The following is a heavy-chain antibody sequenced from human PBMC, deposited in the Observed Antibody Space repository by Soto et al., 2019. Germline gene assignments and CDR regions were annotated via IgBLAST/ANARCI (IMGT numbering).Heavy chain of an antibody. J-gene: IGHJ6*02. CDR1: GGTFSSYA. CDR2: IIPIFGTA. CDR3: ASHESYSSSWYPYPYYGMDV. V-gene: IGHV1-69*13. Sequence: GASVKVSCKASGGTFSSYAISWVRQAPGQGLEWMGGIIPIFGTANYAQKFQGRVTITADESTSTAYMELSSLRSEDTAVYYCASHESYSSSWYPYPYYGMDVWGQGTTVTVSS. D-gene: IGHD6-13*01.